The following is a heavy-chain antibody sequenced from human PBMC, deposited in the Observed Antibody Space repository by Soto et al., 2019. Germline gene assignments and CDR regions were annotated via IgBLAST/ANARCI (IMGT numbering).Heavy chain of an antibody. D-gene: IGHD6-19*01. CDR3: ARGLGYSSGWYQDY. J-gene: IGHJ4*02. Sequence: GGSLRLSCAASGFTFSSYGMHWVRQAPGKGLEWVAVIWYDGSNKYYADSVKGRFTISRDNSKNTLYLQMNSLRAEDTAVYYCARGLGYSSGWYQDYWGQGTLVTVSS. CDR1: GFTFSSYG. CDR2: IWYDGSNK. V-gene: IGHV3-33*01.